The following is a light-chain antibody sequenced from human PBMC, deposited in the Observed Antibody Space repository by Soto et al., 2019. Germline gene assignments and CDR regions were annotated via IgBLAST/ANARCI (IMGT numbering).Light chain of an antibody. CDR2: GAS. J-gene: IGKJ5*01. CDR3: QQYNNWPTIT. CDR1: QSVSSN. V-gene: IGKV3-15*01. Sequence: TQSPGTLSLSPGERATLSCRAIQSVSSNYLAWYQQKPGQAPRLLIYGASTRATGIPARFSGSGSGTEFTLTISSLQSEDFAVYYCQQYNNWPTITFGQGTRLEIK.